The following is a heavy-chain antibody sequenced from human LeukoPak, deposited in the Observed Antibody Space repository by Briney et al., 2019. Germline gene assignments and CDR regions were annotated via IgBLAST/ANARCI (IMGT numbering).Heavy chain of an antibody. CDR3: AREDRMGDYAFDY. J-gene: IGHJ4*02. D-gene: IGHD4-17*01. V-gene: IGHV5-51*01. Sequence: GESPKISCQGSGYRFTSYWFGLVRQMPGKGLGWMGIMYPVYSDTKYSPSFQGQVTISADKSISTAYLQWSSLKAANTAMYYCAREDRMGDYAFDYWGQGTLVTVSS. CDR1: GYRFTSYW. CDR2: MYPVYSDT.